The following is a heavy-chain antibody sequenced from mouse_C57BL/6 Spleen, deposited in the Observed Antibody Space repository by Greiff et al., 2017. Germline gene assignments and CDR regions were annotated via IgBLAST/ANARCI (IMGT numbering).Heavy chain of an antibody. D-gene: IGHD1-1*01. CDR2: IYPGDGDT. CDR1: GYAFSSSW. CDR3: AREAVYGSSLDY. J-gene: IGHJ2*01. Sequence: QVQLKQSGPELVKPGASVKISCKASGYAFSSSWMNWVKQRPGKGLEWIGRIYPGDGDTNYNGKFKGKATLTADKSSSTAYMQLSSLTSEDSAVYFCAREAVYGSSLDYWGQGTTLTVSS. V-gene: IGHV1-82*01.